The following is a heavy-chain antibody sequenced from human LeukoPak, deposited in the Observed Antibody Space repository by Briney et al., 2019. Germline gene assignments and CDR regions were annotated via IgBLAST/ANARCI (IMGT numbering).Heavy chain of an antibody. Sequence: ASVKVSCKTSGYTFTGYYMHWVRQAPGQGLEWMGWINPNSGGTNYAQKFQGRVTMTRDTSISTAYMELSRLRSDDTAVYYCARVFSRGSYNYGFDVWGQGTTVTVSS. CDR2: INPNSGGT. CDR1: GYTFTGYY. J-gene: IGHJ6*02. D-gene: IGHD3-16*01. CDR3: ARVFSRGSYNYGFDV. V-gene: IGHV1-2*02.